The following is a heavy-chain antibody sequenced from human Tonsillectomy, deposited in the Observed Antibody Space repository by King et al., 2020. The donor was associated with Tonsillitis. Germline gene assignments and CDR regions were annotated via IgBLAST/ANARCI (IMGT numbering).Heavy chain of an antibody. CDR3: ARDSGYSYYDFGFAY. D-gene: IGHD5-12*01. J-gene: IGHJ4*02. Sequence: EQLVQSEAEVKKPGASVKVSCKASGYTFTNYYMHWVRQAPGQGLEWMGIINSNGGSKNYAQKFQGRVTLTRDTSTSTVYMELSSLRSEDTAVYFFARDSGYSYYDFGFAYWGQGTLVTVSS. CDR2: INSNGGSK. V-gene: IGHV1-46*01. CDR1: GYTFTNYY.